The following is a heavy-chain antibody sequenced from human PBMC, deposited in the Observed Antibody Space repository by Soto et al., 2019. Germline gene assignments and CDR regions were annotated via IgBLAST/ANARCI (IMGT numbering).Heavy chain of an antibody. V-gene: IGHV4-39*01. CDR3: ARLVATSIDY. CDR2: IYYSGST. D-gene: IGHD5-12*01. J-gene: IGHJ4*02. CDR1: GGSISSSSYY. Sequence: QLQLQESGPGLVKPSETLSLTCTVSGGSISSSSYYWGWIRQPPGKGLEWIGSIYYSGSTYYNPSLKSRVTISVDTSKNQLSLKLSSVTAEDPAVYYCARLVATSIDYWGQGPLVTVSS.